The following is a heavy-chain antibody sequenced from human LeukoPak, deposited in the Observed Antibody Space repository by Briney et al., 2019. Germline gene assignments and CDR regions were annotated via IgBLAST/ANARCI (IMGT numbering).Heavy chain of an antibody. CDR2: ISSSGSTI. CDR3: ARDPPEYSSSSGLDY. J-gene: IGHJ4*02. Sequence: PGGSLRLSCAASGFTFSDYYMSWIRQAPGKGLEWVSYISSSGSTIYYADSVKGRFTISRDNAKNSLYLQMNSLRAEDTAVYYCARDPPEYSSSSGLDYWGQGTLVTVSS. D-gene: IGHD6-6*01. V-gene: IGHV3-11*04. CDR1: GFTFSDYY.